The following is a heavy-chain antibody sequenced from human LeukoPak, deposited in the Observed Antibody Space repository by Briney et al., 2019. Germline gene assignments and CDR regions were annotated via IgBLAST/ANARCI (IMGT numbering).Heavy chain of an antibody. Sequence: SETLSLTCTVSGYSISSGYYWGWIRQPPGKGLEWIGSIYRSGSTYYNPSLKSRVTISVDTSKNQFSLKLSSVTAADTAVYYCARVFDFWSGYKVNYYFDYWGQGTLVIVSS. D-gene: IGHD3-3*01. J-gene: IGHJ4*02. CDR2: IYRSGST. V-gene: IGHV4-38-2*02. CDR3: ARVFDFWSGYKVNYYFDY. CDR1: GYSISSGYY.